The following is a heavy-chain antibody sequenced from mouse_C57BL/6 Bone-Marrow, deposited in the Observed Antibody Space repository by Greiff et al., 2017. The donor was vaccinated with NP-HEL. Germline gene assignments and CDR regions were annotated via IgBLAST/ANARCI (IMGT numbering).Heavy chain of an antibody. CDR1: GYTFTSYW. J-gene: IGHJ2*01. CDR2: IHPNSGST. D-gene: IGHD4-1*01. V-gene: IGHV1-64*01. Sequence: VQLQQPGAELVKPGASVKLSCKASGYTFTSYWMHWVKQRPGQGLEWIGMIHPNSGSTNYNEKFKSKATLTVDKSSSTAYMQRSSLTSEDSAVYYCARDLTPVPYYFDYWGQGTTLTVSS. CDR3: ARDLTPVPYYFDY.